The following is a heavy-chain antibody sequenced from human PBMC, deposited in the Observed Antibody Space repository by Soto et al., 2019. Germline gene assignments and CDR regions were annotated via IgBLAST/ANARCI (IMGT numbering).Heavy chain of an antibody. V-gene: IGHV4-34*01. CDR1: GGSFSGYY. CDR3: SRGPEYYYGGSGYVDY. D-gene: IGHD3-22*01. Sequence: SETLSLTCAVYGGSFSGYYWSWIRQPPGKGLEWIGEINHGGSTNYNPSLKSRVTMSLDTSKNQFSLKLTSVTAADTSVYYCSRGPEYYYGGSGYVDYWGRGTLVTVSS. CDR2: INHGGST. J-gene: IGHJ4*02.